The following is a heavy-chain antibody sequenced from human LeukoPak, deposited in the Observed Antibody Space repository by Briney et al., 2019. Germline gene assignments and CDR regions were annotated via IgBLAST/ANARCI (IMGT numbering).Heavy chain of an antibody. CDR3: ARATRSYYYDREFDY. CDR1: GGSISSYY. D-gene: IGHD3-22*01. J-gene: IGHJ4*02. V-gene: IGHV4-4*07. Sequence: SETLSLTCTVSGGSISSYYWSWIRQPAGKGLEWIGRIYTSGSTNYNPSLKSRVTMPVDTSKNQFSLKLSSVTAADTAVYYCARATRSYYYDREFDYWGQGTLVTVSS. CDR2: IYTSGST.